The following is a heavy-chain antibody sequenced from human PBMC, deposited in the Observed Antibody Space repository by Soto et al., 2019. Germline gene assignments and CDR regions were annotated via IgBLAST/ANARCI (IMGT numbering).Heavy chain of an antibody. CDR3: ARRARPDFYYMDV. D-gene: IGHD6-6*01. Sequence: HPGGSLRLSCAASGFTLSGYAMDWVRQAPGKGLGYVSGISSNGVGTYYANSVQGRFTISRDNSKNTVYLQMGSLRPEDMAVYYCARRARPDFYYMDVWGKGTTVTVSS. V-gene: IGHV3-64*01. CDR1: GFTLSGYA. CDR2: ISSNGVGT. J-gene: IGHJ6*03.